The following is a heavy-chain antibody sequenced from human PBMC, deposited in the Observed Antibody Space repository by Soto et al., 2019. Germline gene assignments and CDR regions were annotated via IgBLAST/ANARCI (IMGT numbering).Heavy chain of an antibody. CDR2: ISGSGGST. D-gene: IGHD1-26*01. Sequence: GASVKVSCAASGFTSSSYAMSWVRQAPGKGLEWVSAISGSGGSTYYADSVKGRFTISRDNSKNTLYLQMNSLRAEDTAVYYCAKEEANYYGMDVWGQGTTVTVSS. V-gene: IGHV3-23*01. J-gene: IGHJ6*02. CDR1: GFTSSSYA. CDR3: AKEEANYYGMDV.